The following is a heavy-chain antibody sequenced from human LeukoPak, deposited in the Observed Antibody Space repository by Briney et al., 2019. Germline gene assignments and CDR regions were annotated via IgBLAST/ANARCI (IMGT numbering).Heavy chain of an antibody. J-gene: IGHJ4*02. Sequence: SETLSLTCTVSGGXISSGGFYWSWIRQHPGTGLEWIVSIYYSGTTYYNPSLKSPVTISVDASKNQFSLKLSSVPAADTAVYYCARDSGSYYFDFWGQGSLVTVSS. CDR2: IYYSGTT. D-gene: IGHD1-26*01. CDR3: ARDSGSYYFDF. CDR1: GGXISSGGFY. V-gene: IGHV4-31*01.